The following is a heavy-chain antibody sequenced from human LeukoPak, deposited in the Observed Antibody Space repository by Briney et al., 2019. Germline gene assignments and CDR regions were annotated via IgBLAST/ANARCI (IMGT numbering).Heavy chain of an antibody. Sequence: PGGSLRLSCAASGFTFSRYRMHWVRQAPGKGLVWVSRINSDGSDITYADSVKGRFTISRDNAKNTVHLQMNSLRVEDTAVYYCARGSLGDGSLLVDYWGQGTLVTVSS. CDR2: INSDGSDI. V-gene: IGHV3-74*01. J-gene: IGHJ4*02. CDR3: ARGSLGDGSLLVDY. CDR1: GFTFSRYR. D-gene: IGHD1-26*01.